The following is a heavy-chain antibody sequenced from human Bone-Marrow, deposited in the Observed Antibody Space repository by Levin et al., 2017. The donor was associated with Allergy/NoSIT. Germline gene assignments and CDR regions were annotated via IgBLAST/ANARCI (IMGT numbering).Heavy chain of an antibody. V-gene: IGHV4-34*01. CDR1: GGSFSGYY. CDR2: INHSGST. D-gene: IGHD5-18*01. Sequence: SETLSLTCAVYGGSFSGYYWSWIRQPPGKGLEWIGEINHSGSTNYNPSLKSRVTISVDTSKNQFSLKLSSVTAADTAVYYCARGVDTAMDWGQGTLVTVSS. J-gene: IGHJ4*02. CDR3: ARGVDTAMD.